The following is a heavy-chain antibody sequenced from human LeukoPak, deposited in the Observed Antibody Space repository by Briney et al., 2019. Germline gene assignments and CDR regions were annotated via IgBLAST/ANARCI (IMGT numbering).Heavy chain of an antibody. CDR3: AKAIWVAATSSWFCLDY. CDR2: IRYDGSNK. D-gene: IGHD3-10*01. Sequence: GGSLRLSCAASGFTFDDYAMHWVRQAPGKGLEWVAFIRYDGSNKYYADSVKGRFTISRDNSKNTLYLQMNSLRPEDTAVYYCAKAIWVAATSSWFCLDYWGQGTLVTVSS. V-gene: IGHV3-30*02. J-gene: IGHJ4*02. CDR1: GFTFDDYA.